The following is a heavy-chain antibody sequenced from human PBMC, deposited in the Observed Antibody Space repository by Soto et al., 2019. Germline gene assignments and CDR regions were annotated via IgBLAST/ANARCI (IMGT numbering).Heavy chain of an antibody. D-gene: IGHD1-1*01. J-gene: IGHJ4*02. V-gene: IGHV3-33*01. CDR3: ARQSLGNIRLRGFDY. CDR2: IWYDGSEK. Sequence: QVQLVESGGGVVQPGRSLRLSCAASGFTFSDYGMHWVRQAPGKGLEGVAVIWYDGSEKYYADSVKGRFTISRDNSKNTLYLQMNRLRVEDTALYYCARQSLGNIRLRGFDYWGQGALVTVSS. CDR1: GFTFSDYG.